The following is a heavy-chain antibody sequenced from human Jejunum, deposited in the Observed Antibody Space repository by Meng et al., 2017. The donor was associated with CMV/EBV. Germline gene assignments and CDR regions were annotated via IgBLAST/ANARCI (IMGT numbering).Heavy chain of an antibody. CDR2: IRNDGSKK. V-gene: IGHV3-30*02. CDR1: RRTYNADW. J-gene: IGHJ6*02. D-gene: IGHD3-22*01. CDR3: AKAYDSGMDV. Sequence: SCAASRRTYNADWMHWVRQAPGKGLEWVAFIRNDGSKKFYADSERSRFTVSRDNSKNTLYVQMNSLRAEDTAVYYCAKAYDSGMDVWGQGTTVTVSS.